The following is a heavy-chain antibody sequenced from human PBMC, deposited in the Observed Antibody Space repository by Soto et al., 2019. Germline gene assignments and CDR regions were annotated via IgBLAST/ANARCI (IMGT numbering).Heavy chain of an antibody. V-gene: IGHV4-38-2*02. Sequence: TSETLSLTCAVSGYSISSGYYWGWIRQPPGKGLEWIGSIYHSGSTYYNPSLKSRVTISVDTSKNQFSLKLSSVTAADTAVYYCAREPIVEGPPGYNWFDPWGQGILVTVSS. D-gene: IGHD3-22*01. CDR2: IYHSGST. CDR1: GYSISSGYY. CDR3: AREPIVEGPPGYNWFDP. J-gene: IGHJ5*02.